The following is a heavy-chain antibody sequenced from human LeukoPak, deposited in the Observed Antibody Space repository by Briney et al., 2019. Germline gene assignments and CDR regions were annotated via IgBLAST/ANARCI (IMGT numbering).Heavy chain of an antibody. J-gene: IGHJ4*02. CDR3: ARSATVTTGYFDY. CDR1: GGSISSSGHY. D-gene: IGHD4-17*01. Sequence: SETLTLTCSVSGGSISSSGHYWGWIRQSPEKGLDWIGSIYSNGNTYYNPSVKSRVTISVDTSKNQFSLKLTSVTAAETAVYYCARSATVTTGYFDYWGQGALVTVSS. CDR2: IYSNGNT. V-gene: IGHV4-39*07.